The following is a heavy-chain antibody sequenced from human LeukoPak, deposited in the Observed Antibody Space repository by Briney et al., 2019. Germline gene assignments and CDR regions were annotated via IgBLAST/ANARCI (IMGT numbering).Heavy chain of an antibody. D-gene: IGHD2-2*01. Sequence: PSKTLSPTCAVYGGSFSGYYWSWIRQPPGKGLEWIGEINHSGSTNYNPSLKSRVTISVDTSKNQFSLKLSSVTAADTAVYYCARGGDIVVVPAAMPHWVFDYWGQGTLVTVSS. CDR2: INHSGST. V-gene: IGHV4-34*01. CDR1: GGSFSGYY. J-gene: IGHJ4*02. CDR3: ARGGDIVVVPAAMPHWVFDY.